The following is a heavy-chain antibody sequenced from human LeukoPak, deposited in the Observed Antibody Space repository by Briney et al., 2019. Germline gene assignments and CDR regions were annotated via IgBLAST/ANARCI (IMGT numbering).Heavy chain of an antibody. D-gene: IGHD6-13*01. CDR3: ARQDSSSWYNAY. V-gene: IGHV5-51*01. Sequence: GESLKISCKGSGYSFISYWIAWVRQMPGKGLEWMGIIYPGDSDTRYSPSFQGRVTISADKSISTAYLQRSSLKASDTAIYYCARQDSSSWYNAYWGQGTLVTVSS. CDR2: IYPGDSDT. J-gene: IGHJ4*02. CDR1: GYSFISYW.